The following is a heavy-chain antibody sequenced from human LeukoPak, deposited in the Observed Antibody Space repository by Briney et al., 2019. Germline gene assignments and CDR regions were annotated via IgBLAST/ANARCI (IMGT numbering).Heavy chain of an antibody. D-gene: IGHD2-15*01. CDR1: GFTFRSYW. CDR3: ARDQIYCSGGYCYFDY. CDR2: INSDGSST. J-gene: IGHJ4*02. V-gene: IGHV3-74*01. Sequence: GGSLRLSCAASGFTFRSYWMHWVRQAPGKGLVWVSPINSDGSSTSYADSVKGRFTISRDSAKNTLYLQMNSLRVEDSAVYYCARDQIYCSGGYCYFDYWGQGTLVTVSS.